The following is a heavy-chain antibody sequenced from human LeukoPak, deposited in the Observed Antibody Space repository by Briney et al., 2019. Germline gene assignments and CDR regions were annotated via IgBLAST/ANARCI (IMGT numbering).Heavy chain of an antibody. CDR3: AKDPWGDYYDTSGFYSAVDH. Sequence: GSLRLSCAASGFTFSSYAMSWVRLAPGKGLEWVSAISGSGDNTYYADSVKGRFTIFRDNSKNTLYLQMNNLRGEDTAVFYCAKDPWGDYYDTSGFYSAVDHWGQGTLVTVSS. CDR1: GFTFSSYA. V-gene: IGHV3-23*01. CDR2: ISGSGDNT. J-gene: IGHJ4*02. D-gene: IGHD3-22*01.